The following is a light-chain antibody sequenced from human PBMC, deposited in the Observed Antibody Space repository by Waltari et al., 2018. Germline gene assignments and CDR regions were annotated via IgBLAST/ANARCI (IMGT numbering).Light chain of an antibody. CDR2: FDD. Sequence: QSVLTQPPPVSEAPRQSVTIPCSGSVSNIGSNAVNWYQQLPGKAPKLLIYFDDLLPSGVSDRFSGSKSGTSASLAISGLQSEDEADYYCAAWDDSLNGWVFGGGTKLTVL. V-gene: IGLV1-36*01. CDR3: AAWDDSLNGWV. CDR1: VSNIGSNA. J-gene: IGLJ3*02.